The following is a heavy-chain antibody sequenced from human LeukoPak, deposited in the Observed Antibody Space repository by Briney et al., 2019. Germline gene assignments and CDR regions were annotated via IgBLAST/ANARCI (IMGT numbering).Heavy chain of an antibody. Sequence: GGSLRLSCAASGFTFSSYSMNWVRQAPGKGLEWVSYISSSSSTIYYADSVKGRFTISRDNAKNSLYLQMNSLRAEDTAVYYCARGETIFGGGFFDYWGQGTLVTVSS. V-gene: IGHV3-48*01. CDR1: GFTFSSYS. J-gene: IGHJ4*02. CDR2: ISSSSSTI. D-gene: IGHD3-3*01. CDR3: ARGETIFGGGFFDY.